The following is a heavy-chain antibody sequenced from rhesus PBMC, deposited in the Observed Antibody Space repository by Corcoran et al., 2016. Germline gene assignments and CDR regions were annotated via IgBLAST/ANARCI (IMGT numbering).Heavy chain of an antibody. Sequence: QVQLQESGTGLVKPSEPLSLTCAVSGGSISRNYWSWIRPPPGNELEGIGRIYGSVGSTDYNPTLKRRGTISTDTSKNQFSLKLSSVTAADTAVYYCARDQYNIWTGYYNYGLDAWGQGVVVTVSS. CDR1: GGSISRNY. CDR3: ARDQYNIWTGYYNYGLDA. J-gene: IGHJ6*01. D-gene: IGHD3-3*01. V-gene: IGHV4-160*01. CDR2: IYGSVGST.